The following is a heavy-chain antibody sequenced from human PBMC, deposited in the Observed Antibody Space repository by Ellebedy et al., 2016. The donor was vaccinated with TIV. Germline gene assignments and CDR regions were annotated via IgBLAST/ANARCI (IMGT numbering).Heavy chain of an antibody. Sequence: MPSETLSLTCTVSCGSISSGGYYWSWIRQLPGRGREWMGNIFYSGNTHYNPSLKSRVSISIDPAKNQFSLRLSSVTAADTAVYYCARDPRWRGLDVWGQGTTVSVSS. CDR2: IFYSGNT. CDR1: CGSISSGGYY. V-gene: IGHV4-31*03. D-gene: IGHD1-1*01. J-gene: IGHJ6*02. CDR3: ARDPRWRGLDV.